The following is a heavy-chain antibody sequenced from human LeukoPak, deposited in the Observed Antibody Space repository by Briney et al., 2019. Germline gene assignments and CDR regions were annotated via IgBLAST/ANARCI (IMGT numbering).Heavy chain of an antibody. CDR1: GYTFTGYY. Sequence: ASVKVSCKASGYTFTGYYMHWVRQAPGQGLEWMGWINPNSSGTNYAQKFQGRVTMTRDTSISTAYMELSRLRSDDTAVYYCARDRDLGVVIMESWFDPWGQGTLVTVSS. J-gene: IGHJ5*02. V-gene: IGHV1-2*02. CDR3: ARDRDLGVVIMESWFDP. CDR2: INPNSSGT. D-gene: IGHD3-3*01.